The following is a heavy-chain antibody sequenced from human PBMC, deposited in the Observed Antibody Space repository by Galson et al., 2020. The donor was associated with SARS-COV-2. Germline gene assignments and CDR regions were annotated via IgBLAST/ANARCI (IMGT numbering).Heavy chain of an antibody. V-gene: IGHV3-30*04. J-gene: IGHJ3*02. CDR2: ISHVGRIA. D-gene: IGHD1-26*01. Sequence: GGSLRPSCAASGFTFTNYAIHWVRQAPGNGLEWVAVISHVGRIAVYAHSVKGRFTISRDNSENMLFLQMDSLRADDSAVYYCARDVSGGASDIWGQGTMVTVSS. CDR3: ARDVSGGASDI. CDR1: GFTFTNYA.